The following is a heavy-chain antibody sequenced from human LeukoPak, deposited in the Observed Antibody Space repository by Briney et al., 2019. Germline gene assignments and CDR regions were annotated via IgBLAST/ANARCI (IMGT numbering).Heavy chain of an antibody. Sequence: ASVKVSCKASGGTFSSYAISWVRQAPGQGLEWMGWINPNSGGTNYAQKFQGRVTMTRDTSISTAYMELSSLRSEDTAVYYCARGGENYYDSSGYYYDYYYYYMDVWGKGTTVTISS. CDR1: GGTFSSYA. V-gene: IGHV1-2*02. J-gene: IGHJ6*03. D-gene: IGHD3-22*01. CDR2: INPNSGGT. CDR3: ARGGENYYDSSGYYYDYYYYYMDV.